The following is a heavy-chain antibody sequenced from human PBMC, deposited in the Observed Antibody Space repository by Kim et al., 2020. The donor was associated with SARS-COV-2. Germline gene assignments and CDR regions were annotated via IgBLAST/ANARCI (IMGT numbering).Heavy chain of an antibody. CDR3: AKPRGYSYGSRFDY. V-gene: IGHV3-30*18. D-gene: IGHD5-18*01. CDR1: GITFSSYT. CDR2: ITYNGSNK. Sequence: GGSLRLSCAASGITFSSYTMHWVRQAPGKGLEWLSFITYNGSNKYYADSVKGRFTISRDNSKNTLYLQMNSLGAEDTALYYCAKPRGYSYGSRFDYWGQGTMVTVSS. J-gene: IGHJ4*02.